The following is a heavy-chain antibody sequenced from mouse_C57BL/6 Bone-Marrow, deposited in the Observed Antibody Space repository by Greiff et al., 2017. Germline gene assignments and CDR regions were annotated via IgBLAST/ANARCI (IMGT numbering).Heavy chain of an antibody. V-gene: IGHV1-52*01. CDR1: GYTFTSYW. Sequence: QVQLQQPGAELVRPGSSVKLSCKASGYTFTSYWMHWVKQRPIQGLEWIGNIDPSDSETHYNQKFKDKATLTVDKSSSTAYMQLSSLTSEDSAVYYCARRTVYYGSSYWYCDVWGTGTTVTVSS. J-gene: IGHJ1*03. D-gene: IGHD1-1*01. CDR2: IDPSDSET. CDR3: ARRTVYYGSSYWYCDV.